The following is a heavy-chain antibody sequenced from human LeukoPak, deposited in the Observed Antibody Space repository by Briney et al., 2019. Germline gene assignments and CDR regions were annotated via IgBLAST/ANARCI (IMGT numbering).Heavy chain of an antibody. J-gene: IGHJ5*02. CDR3: ASSRRGILDVWWFDP. CDR1: GYTFTGYY. Sequence: KPGASVKVSCKASGYTFTGYYMHWVRQAPGQGLEWMGRINPNSGGTNYAQKFQGRVTMTRDTSISTAYMELSRLRSDDTAVYCCASSRRGILDVWWFDPWGQGTLVTVSS. CDR2: INPNSGGT. D-gene: IGHD3-16*01. V-gene: IGHV1-2*06.